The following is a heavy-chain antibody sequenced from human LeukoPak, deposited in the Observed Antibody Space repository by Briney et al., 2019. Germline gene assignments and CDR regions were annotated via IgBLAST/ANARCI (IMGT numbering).Heavy chain of an antibody. CDR2: IDRSGSYI. CDR3: AKAAQVAGRPNLGGHFDY. CDR1: GFIFSDYS. J-gene: IGHJ4*02. Sequence: GGPLRLSCVASGFIFSDYSMNWVRQAPGRGLEWVSSIDRSGSYIYYADSVKGRFTISRDNAKNSLYLQMNSLRAEDTAVYYCAKAAQVAGRPNLGGHFDYWGQGTLVTVSS. D-gene: IGHD6-6*01. V-gene: IGHV3-21*04.